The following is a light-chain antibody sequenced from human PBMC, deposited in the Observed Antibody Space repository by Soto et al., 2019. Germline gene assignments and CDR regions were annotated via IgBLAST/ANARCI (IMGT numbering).Light chain of an antibody. J-gene: IGKJ5*01. CDR2: SAS. CDR1: QDISVY. CDR3: QKFNTAHLT. V-gene: IGKV1-27*01. Sequence: DIQMTQSPSSLPASVGDRVTITCRASQDISVYLAWYQQKPGKVPKLLIYSASTLQSGVPSRFSGSGSGTDFTLTISSLQPEDVATYYCQKFNTAHLTFGQGTRLEIK.